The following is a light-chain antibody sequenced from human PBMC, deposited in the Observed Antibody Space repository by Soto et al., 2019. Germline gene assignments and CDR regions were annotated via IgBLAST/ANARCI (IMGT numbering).Light chain of an antibody. CDR3: QQSHSIPVT. V-gene: IGKV1-39*01. CDR1: QSISSY. Sequence: DIQMTQSPSSLSASVGDRVTITCRASQSISSYLNWFQQKPGKAPKLLIYAASSLQSGVPSRFSGSGSGTDFTLTISSLQPEDIATYYCQQSHSIPVTFGPGTKVDIK. J-gene: IGKJ3*01. CDR2: AAS.